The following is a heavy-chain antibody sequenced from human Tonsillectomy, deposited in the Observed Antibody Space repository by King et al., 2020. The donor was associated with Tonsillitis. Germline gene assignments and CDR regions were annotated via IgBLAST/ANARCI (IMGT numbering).Heavy chain of an antibody. D-gene: IGHD5-18*01. Sequence: QLVQSGGGLVQPGGSLRLSCAASGFTVSSNYMSWVRQAPGKGLEWVSVIYSGGSTYYADSVKGRFTISRHNSKNTLYLQMNSLIAEDTAVYYCASNVDTAIDEKLDYWGQGTLVTVSS. CDR3: ASNVDTAIDEKLDY. CDR1: GFTVSSNY. J-gene: IGHJ4*02. V-gene: IGHV3-53*04. CDR2: IYSGGST.